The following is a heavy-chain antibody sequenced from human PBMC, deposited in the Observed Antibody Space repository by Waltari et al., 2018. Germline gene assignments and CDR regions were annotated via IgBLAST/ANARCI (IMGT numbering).Heavy chain of an antibody. V-gene: IGHV3-66*01. Sequence: EVMLVEAGGDLVQRGGSLRLSCAVSGFSVSDNVLAWVRQGPGKGLGWVQVIYRDGYTYYQDSAKGRFTLSRDGFKNTLYLQMDSLRPEDTALYYCARGGGYRVFDSWGQGTLVTVSA. D-gene: IGHD2-15*01. J-gene: IGHJ4*02. CDR2: IYRDGYT. CDR1: GFSVSDNV. CDR3: ARGGGYRVFDS.